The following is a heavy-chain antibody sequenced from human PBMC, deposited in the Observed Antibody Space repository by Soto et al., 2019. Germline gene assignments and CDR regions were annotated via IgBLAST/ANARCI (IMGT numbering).Heavy chain of an antibody. CDR3: ATAWELGALYYFDY. J-gene: IGHJ4*02. V-gene: IGHV1-24*01. Sequence: ASVTVSCKVSGYTLTELSMHWVRQAPGKGLEWMGGFDPEDGETIYAQKFQGRVTMTEDTSTDTAYMELSSLRSEDTAVYYCATAWELGALYYFDYWGQGTLVTVSS. CDR2: FDPEDGET. CDR1: GYTLTELS. D-gene: IGHD1-26*01.